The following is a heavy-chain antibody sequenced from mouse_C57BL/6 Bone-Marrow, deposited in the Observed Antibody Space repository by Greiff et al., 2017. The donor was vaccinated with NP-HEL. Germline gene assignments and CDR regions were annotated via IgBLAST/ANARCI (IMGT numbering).Heavy chain of an antibody. Sequence: QVQLQQSGPELVKPGASVKISCKASGYAFSSSWMNWVKQRPGKGLEWIGRIYPGDGDTNYNGKFKGKATLTADKSSSTAYMQLSSLTSDDSAVYFCARSLDYVPYGRYFSVWGTGTTVTVSS. D-gene: IGHD2-4*01. CDR3: ARSLDYVPYGRYFSV. CDR1: GYAFSSSW. J-gene: IGHJ1*03. V-gene: IGHV1-82*01. CDR2: IYPGDGDT.